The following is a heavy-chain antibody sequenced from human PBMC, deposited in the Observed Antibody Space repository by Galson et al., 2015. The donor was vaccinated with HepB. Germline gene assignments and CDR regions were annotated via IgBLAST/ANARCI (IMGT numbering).Heavy chain of an antibody. CDR1: GFTVSSNY. CDR3: ARGESYGDYEGALYFDL. D-gene: IGHD4-17*01. J-gene: IGHJ2*01. Sequence: SLRLSCAASGFTVSSNYMSWVRQAPGKGLEWVSVIYSGGSTYYADSVKGRFTISRDNSKNTLYLQMNSLRAEDTAVYYCARGESYGDYEGALYFDLWGRGTLVTVSS. V-gene: IGHV3-66*02. CDR2: IYSGGST.